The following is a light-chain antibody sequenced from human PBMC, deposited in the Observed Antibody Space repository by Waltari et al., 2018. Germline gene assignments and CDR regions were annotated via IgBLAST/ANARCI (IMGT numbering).Light chain of an antibody. CDR3: CSYAGSFYV. CDR2: VVS. Sequence: QSALTQPRSVSGSPGQSVTISCTGTSSDVGGYNYVSWYQQHPGKDPTLMVYVVSKLPSGAPDRFSVSKSGNTASLTISGLQAEDEADYYCCSYAGSFYVFGTGTKVTVL. J-gene: IGLJ1*01. CDR1: SSDVGGYNY. V-gene: IGLV2-11*01.